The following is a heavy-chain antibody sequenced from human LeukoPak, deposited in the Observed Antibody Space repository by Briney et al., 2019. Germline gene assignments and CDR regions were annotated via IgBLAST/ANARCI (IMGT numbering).Heavy chain of an antibody. CDR2: IIPILGIA. D-gene: IGHD2-2*01. Sequence: ASVKVSCKASGYTFTSYDINWVRQAPGQGLEWMGRIIPILGIANYAQKFQGRVTITADKSTSTAYMELSSLRSEDTAVYYCARDRVVVVPAARTGWFDPWGQGTLVTVSS. V-gene: IGHV1-69*04. CDR1: GYTFTSYD. J-gene: IGHJ5*02. CDR3: ARDRVVVVPAARTGWFDP.